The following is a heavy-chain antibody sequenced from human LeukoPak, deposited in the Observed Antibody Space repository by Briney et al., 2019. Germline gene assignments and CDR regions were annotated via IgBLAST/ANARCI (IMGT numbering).Heavy chain of an antibody. CDR2: IDSSGTI. J-gene: IGHJ6*03. CDR3: AKDSLGYCSSTSCYEGVEYYYYYMDV. D-gene: IGHD2-2*01. V-gene: IGHV3-11*04. Sequence: PGGSLRLSCAASGFTFSDYFMSWIRQGPGKGLEWVSHIDSSGTIYYADSVKGRATISRDNAKNSLYLQMNSLRAEDTAVYYCAKDSLGYCSSTSCYEGVEYYYYYMDVWGKGTTVTISS. CDR1: GFTFSDYF.